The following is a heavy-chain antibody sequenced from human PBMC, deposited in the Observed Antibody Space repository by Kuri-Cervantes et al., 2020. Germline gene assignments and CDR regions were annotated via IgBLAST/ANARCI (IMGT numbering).Heavy chain of an antibody. CDR3: ARATPDGSGSPYFY. V-gene: IGHV1-18*01. J-gene: IGHJ4*02. CDR1: GYTFTSYG. D-gene: IGHD3-22*01. CDR2: ISAYNGNT. Sequence: ASVKVSCKASGYTFTSYGISWVRQAPGQGLEWMGWISAYNGNTNYAQKVQGRVTMTTDTSTSTAYMEVRSLRSDDTAMYYCARATPDGSGSPYFYWGLGTPVTVSS.